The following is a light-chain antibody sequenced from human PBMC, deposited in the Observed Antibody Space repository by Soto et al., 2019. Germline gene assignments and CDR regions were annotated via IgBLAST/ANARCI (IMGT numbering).Light chain of an antibody. CDR3: QKCKVAPFT. Sequence: QMTQSPSSLSASVGDRITITCRASRDIGSDLSWYQQKPGKVPKLLIYAASTLQSGVPSRFIGSGSGTDFTLTISSLQPEDVATYYCQKCKVAPFTFGGGTKVDIK. CDR1: RDIGSD. J-gene: IGKJ4*01. CDR2: AAS. V-gene: IGKV1-27*01.